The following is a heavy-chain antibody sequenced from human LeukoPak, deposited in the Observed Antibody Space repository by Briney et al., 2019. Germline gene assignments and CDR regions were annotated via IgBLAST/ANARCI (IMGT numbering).Heavy chain of an antibody. V-gene: IGHV4-59*01. CDR1: GGSISSYY. Sequence: KPSETLPLTCTVSGGSISSYYWSWLRQPPGKGLEWIGYIHYSGTTNYNPSLKSRVTISVDTSKNQFSLKLSSVTAADTAVYYCARVSWFPGTSYYYMDVWGKGTTVTVSS. CDR3: ARVSWFPGTSYYYMDV. J-gene: IGHJ6*03. CDR2: IHYSGTT. D-gene: IGHD1-1*01.